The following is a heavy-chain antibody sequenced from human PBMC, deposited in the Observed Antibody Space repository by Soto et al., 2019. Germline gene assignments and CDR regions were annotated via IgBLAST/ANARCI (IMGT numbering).Heavy chain of an antibody. Sequence: SQTLSLTCVISGDSVSSNSAAWNWIRLSPSRGLEWLARTYYRSRWYNDYAVSVRSRITVNPDTSKNQFSLQLTSVTPEDTAVYYCAGTTSHHSLYMDVWGKGATVTVSS. CDR2: TYYRSRWYN. CDR3: AGTTSHHSLYMDV. J-gene: IGHJ6*03. CDR1: GDSVSSNSAA. D-gene: IGHD1-7*01. V-gene: IGHV6-1*01.